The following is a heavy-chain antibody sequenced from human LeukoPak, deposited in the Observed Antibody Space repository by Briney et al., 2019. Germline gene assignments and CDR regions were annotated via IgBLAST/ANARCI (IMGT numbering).Heavy chain of an antibody. CDR1: GYXFTSYW. CDR3: ARGGSYSYGYVSLGY. J-gene: IGHJ4*02. V-gene: IGHV5-51*01. CDR2: IYPGDSDT. Sequence: GESLKISCNGSGYXFTSYWIGWVRQMPGKGLEWMGIIYPGDSDTRYSPSFQGQVTISADKSISTAYLQWSSLKASDTAMYYCARGGSYSYGYVSLGYWGQGTLVTVSS. D-gene: IGHD5-18*01.